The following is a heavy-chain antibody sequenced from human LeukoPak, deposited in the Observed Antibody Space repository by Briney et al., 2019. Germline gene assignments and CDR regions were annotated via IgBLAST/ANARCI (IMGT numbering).Heavy chain of an antibody. CDR2: ISAHKGDT. Sequence: ASVKVSCKTSGYTFTTYGISWLRQAPGQGLEWMGLISAHKGDTEYAQKFQGRGTMTRDTSTSTAYMELRSLRSDDTAVYYCARGVGLPAAQWLRFDPWAQGTLVTVSS. CDR3: ARGVGLPAAQWLRFDP. J-gene: IGHJ5*02. CDR1: GYTFTTYG. V-gene: IGHV1-18*01. D-gene: IGHD2-2*01.